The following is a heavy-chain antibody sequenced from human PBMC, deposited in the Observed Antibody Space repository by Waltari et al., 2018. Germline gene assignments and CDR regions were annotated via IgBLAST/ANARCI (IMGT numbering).Heavy chain of an antibody. Sequence: QVQLVQSGAEVKKPGASVKVSCKASGYTFTSYDINWVRQATGQGLEWMGWMNPNSGNTGYAQKFQGRVTMTRNTSISTAYMELSSLRSEDTAVYYCARGLAKTRIAAAGTSAYWGQGTLVTVSS. CDR1: GYTFTSYD. J-gene: IGHJ4*02. CDR3: ARGLAKTRIAAAGTSAY. D-gene: IGHD6-13*01. V-gene: IGHV1-8*01. CDR2: MNPNSGNT.